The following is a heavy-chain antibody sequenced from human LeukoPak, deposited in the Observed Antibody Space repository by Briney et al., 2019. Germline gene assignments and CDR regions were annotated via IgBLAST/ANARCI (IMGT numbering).Heavy chain of an antibody. CDR3: ARYSCPNGVCYYFDY. Sequence: SETLSPTCTVSGGSISSYYWSWIPQPPRKGLEWIGYIYYSRSTNYNPSLKSRVTISVDTPKNQFSLKLSSVTAADTAVYYCARYSCPNGVCYYFDYWGQGTLVTVSS. CDR2: IYYSRST. J-gene: IGHJ4*02. D-gene: IGHD2-8*01. CDR1: GGSISSYY. V-gene: IGHV4-59*01.